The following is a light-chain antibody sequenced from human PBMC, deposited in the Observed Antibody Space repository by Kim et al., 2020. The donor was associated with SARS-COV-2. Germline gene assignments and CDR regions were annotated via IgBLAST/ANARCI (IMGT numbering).Light chain of an antibody. Sequence: ASISCRASQRLLHTNGNNYVDWYLQKPGRYPQLLIYLGSNRASGVPDRFSGSGSGTDFTLKISRVEAEDIGVYYCMQALQTPPTFGQGTKVDIK. J-gene: IGKJ1*01. V-gene: IGKV2-28*01. CDR3: MQALQTPPT. CDR1: QRLLHTNGNNY. CDR2: LGS.